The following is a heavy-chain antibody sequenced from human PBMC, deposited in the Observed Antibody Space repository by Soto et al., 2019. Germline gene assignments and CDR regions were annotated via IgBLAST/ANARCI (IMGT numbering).Heavy chain of an antibody. J-gene: IGHJ6*02. CDR3: AKCKAMTYYYGMDV. D-gene: IGHD2-2*01. CDR1: GFTFSSYG. CDR2: ISYDGSNK. Sequence: GGSLRLSCAASGFTFSSYGMHWVRQAPGKGLEWVAVISYDGSNKYYADSVKGRFTISRDNSKNTLYLQMNSLRAEDTAVYYCAKCKAMTYYYGMDVWGQGTTVTVSS. V-gene: IGHV3-30*18.